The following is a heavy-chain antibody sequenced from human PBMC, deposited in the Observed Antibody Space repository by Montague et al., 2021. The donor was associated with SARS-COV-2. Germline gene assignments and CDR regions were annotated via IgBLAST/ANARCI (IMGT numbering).Heavy chain of an antibody. Sequence: SLRLSCAASGFSLSSSVMNWVRQAPGKGLEWVTFLRASRSHMTFVDSVRGRFTVSRDNSKNILYLQMNSLKVDDTAVYYCARENDWKCDFDFWGQGTLVTVSS. J-gene: IGHJ4*02. CDR3: ARENDWKCDFDF. V-gene: IGHV3-30*02. D-gene: IGHD1-1*01. CDR2: LRASRSHM. CDR1: GFSLSSSV.